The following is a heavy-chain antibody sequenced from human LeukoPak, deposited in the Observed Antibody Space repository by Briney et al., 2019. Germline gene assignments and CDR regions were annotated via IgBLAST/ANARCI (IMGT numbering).Heavy chain of an antibody. J-gene: IGHJ4*02. D-gene: IGHD3-10*01. V-gene: IGHV4-30-4*01. CDR2: IYYSGST. CDR3: ASSMVRGVIAFDY. CDR1: GGSISSGDYY. Sequence: SETLSLTCTVSGGSISSGDYYWSWIRQPPGKGLEWIGYIYYSGSTYYNPSLKSRVTISVDTSKNQFSLKLSSVTAADTAVYYCASSMVRGVIAFDYWGQGTLVTVSS.